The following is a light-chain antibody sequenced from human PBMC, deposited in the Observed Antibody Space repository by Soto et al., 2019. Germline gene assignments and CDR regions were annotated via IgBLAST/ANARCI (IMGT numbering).Light chain of an antibody. V-gene: IGKV1-5*01. J-gene: IGKJ1*01. CDR1: QSIGRW. Sequence: DIQMTQSPSTLSASVGDTVTVTCRASQSIGRWLAWYQQKPGKAPKLLIFDASTLENGVPARFSGSRSGPEFSLTISILQPDDFATYYCQQYYSYWTFGQGTKVEIK. CDR3: QQYYSYWT. CDR2: DAS.